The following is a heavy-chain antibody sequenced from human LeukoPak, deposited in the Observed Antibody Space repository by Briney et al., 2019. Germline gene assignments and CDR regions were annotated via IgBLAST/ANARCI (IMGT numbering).Heavy chain of an antibody. CDR1: GGSISSYY. D-gene: IGHD5-18*01. CDR2: IYYSGNT. V-gene: IGHV4-59*01. J-gene: IGHJ4*02. Sequence: SETLSLTCTVSGGSISSYYWSWIRQPPGEGLEWIGYIYYSGNTNYNPSLKSRVSISVDTSKNQFSLKLSSVTAADTAIYYCASTQLWSPLFDYWGQGTLVTVSS. CDR3: ASTQLWSPLFDY.